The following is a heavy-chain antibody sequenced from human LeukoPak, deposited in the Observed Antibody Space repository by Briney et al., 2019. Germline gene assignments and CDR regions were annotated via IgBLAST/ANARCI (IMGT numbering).Heavy chain of an antibody. CDR1: GYSFSTNW. Sequence: GGSLRLSCAASGYSFSTNWMSWVRQAPGKGLEWVANIKQDGSEKFYVDSVKGRFTISRDNAKNSVYLQMNSLRAEDTAVYYCARDYDWGQGTLVTVSS. V-gene: IGHV3-7*04. J-gene: IGHJ4*02. D-gene: IGHD3-16*01. CDR2: IKQDGSEK. CDR3: ARDYD.